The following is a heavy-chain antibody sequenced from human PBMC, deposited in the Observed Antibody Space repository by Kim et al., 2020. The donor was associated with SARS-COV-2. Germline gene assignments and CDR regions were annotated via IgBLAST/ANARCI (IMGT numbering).Heavy chain of an antibody. CDR2: ISQDGSAK. D-gene: IGHD6-19*01. CDR1: GFSFRSYW. Sequence: GGSLRLSCAASGFSFRSYWMTWVRQAPGKGLEWVAIISQDGSAKYNVDSVKGRFTISRDNAKNSLYLQMSTLSAEDTGVYYCARVGYSGWNFDYLGQGTL. J-gene: IGHJ4*02. V-gene: IGHV3-7*01. CDR3: ARVGYSGWNFDY.